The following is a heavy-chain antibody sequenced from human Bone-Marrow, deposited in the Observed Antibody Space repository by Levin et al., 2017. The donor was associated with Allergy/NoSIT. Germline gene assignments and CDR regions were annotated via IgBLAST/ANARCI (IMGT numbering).Heavy chain of an antibody. D-gene: IGHD4-17*01. CDR1: GFTFSSYG. V-gene: IGHV3-30*18. Sequence: PGGSLRLSCAASGFTFSSYGMHWVRQAPGKGLEWVAVISYDGSNKYYADSVKGRFTISRDNSKNTLYLQMNSLRAEDTAVYYCANEHHTVLDYWGQGTLVTVSS. J-gene: IGHJ4*02. CDR3: ANEHHTVLDY. CDR2: ISYDGSNK.